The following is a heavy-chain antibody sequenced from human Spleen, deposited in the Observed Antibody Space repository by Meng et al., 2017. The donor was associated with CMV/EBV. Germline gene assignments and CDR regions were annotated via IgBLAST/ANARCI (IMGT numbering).Heavy chain of an antibody. J-gene: IGHJ6*02. CDR3: ARDFRYSYGYVDSFYYYGMDV. V-gene: IGHV3-7*01. CDR1: GFTFSSYW. Sequence: GESLKISCTASGFTFSSYWMTWVRQAPGKGLEWVADINKDGSKKDYVGSVKGRFTISRDNAENSLYLQMNSLRAEDTALYYCARDFRYSYGYVDSFYYYGMDVWGQGTTVTVSS. D-gene: IGHD5-18*01. CDR2: INKDGSKK.